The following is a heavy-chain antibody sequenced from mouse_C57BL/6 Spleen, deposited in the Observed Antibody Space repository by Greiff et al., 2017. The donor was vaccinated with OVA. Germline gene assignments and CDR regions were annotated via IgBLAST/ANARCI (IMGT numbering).Heavy chain of an antibody. D-gene: IGHD2-1*01. CDR3: ARVYYGNYHYAMDY. CDR1: GYTFTDYN. J-gene: IGHJ4*01. CDR2: INPNNGGT. V-gene: IGHV1-22*01. Sequence: VQLQQSGPELVKPGASVKMSCKASGYTFTDYNMHWVKQSHGKSLEWIGYINPNNGGTSYNQKFKGKATLTVNKSSSTAYMELRSLTSEDSAVYYCARVYYGNYHYAMDYWGQGTSVTVSS.